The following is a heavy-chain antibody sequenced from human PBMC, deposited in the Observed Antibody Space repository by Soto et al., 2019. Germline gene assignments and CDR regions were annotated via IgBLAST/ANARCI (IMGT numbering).Heavy chain of an antibody. Sequence: QLQLQESGPGLVKPSETLSLTCTVSGGSISSSSYYWGWIRQPPGKGLEWIGRIYYSGSTYYNPPPNSPLTTSVYTSKNQFPLKLSSVTAADTAVYYCASRTQVSGSYYKDYYYYGMDVWGQGTTVTVSS. V-gene: IGHV4-39*01. CDR1: GGSISSSSYY. CDR3: ASRTQVSGSYYKDYYYYGMDV. J-gene: IGHJ6*02. CDR2: IYYSGST. D-gene: IGHD3-10*01.